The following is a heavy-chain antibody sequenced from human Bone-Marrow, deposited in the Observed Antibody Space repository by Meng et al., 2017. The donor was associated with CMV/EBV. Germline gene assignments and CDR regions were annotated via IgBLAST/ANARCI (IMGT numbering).Heavy chain of an antibody. Sequence: ASVKVSCKASGYTFTDYYIHWVRQAPGQGLEWMGWINPNSDGTKYAQKFQGRVTMARDTSISTAYMEFNRPKSDDTAVYYCARSDGHNREGYWGQGTLVTVSS. J-gene: IGHJ4*02. CDR2: INPNSDGT. D-gene: IGHD5-24*01. CDR3: ARSDGHNREGY. CDR1: GYTFTDYY. V-gene: IGHV1-2*02.